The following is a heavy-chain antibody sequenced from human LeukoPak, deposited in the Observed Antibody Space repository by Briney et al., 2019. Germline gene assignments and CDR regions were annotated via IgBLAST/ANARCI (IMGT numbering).Heavy chain of an antibody. CDR2: INPSGGST. CDR1: GYTFTSYY. J-gene: IGHJ3*02. V-gene: IGHV1-46*01. D-gene: IGHD1-26*01. Sequence: ASVKVSCKASGYTFTSYYMHWVRQAPGQGLEWMGIINPSGGSTSYAQKFQGRVTMTRDTSTSTVYMELSSLRSEDTAVYYCAGASGSYYFSPLFAFDIWGQGTMVTVSS. CDR3: AGASGSYYFSPLFAFDI.